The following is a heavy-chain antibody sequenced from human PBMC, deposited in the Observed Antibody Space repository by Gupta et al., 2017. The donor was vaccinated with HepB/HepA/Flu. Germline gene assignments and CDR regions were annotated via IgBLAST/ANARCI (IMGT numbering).Heavy chain of an antibody. CDR1: GFTFSSYW. Sequence: EVQLVESGGGLVQPGGSLRLSCAASGFTFSSYWMSWVRQAPGKGLEWVANIKQDGSEKYDVDAVKGRFTISRDNAKNSLYLQMNSLRAEDTAVYYCARPYSYYYYGMDVGGQGTTVTVSS. J-gene: IGHJ6*02. CDR2: IKQDGSEK. V-gene: IGHV3-7*01. D-gene: IGHD1-26*01. CDR3: ARPYSYYYYGMDV.